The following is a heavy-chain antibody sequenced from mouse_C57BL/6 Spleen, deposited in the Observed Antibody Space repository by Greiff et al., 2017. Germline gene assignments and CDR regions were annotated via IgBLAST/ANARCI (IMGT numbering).Heavy chain of an antibody. CDR1: GYTFTSYW. D-gene: IGHD2-1*01. CDR2: IDPSDSYT. CDR3: ARRDYGNYPAWFAY. V-gene: IGHV1-69*01. J-gene: IGHJ3*01. Sequence: VQLQQPGAELVMPGASVKLSCKASGYTFTSYWMHWVKQRPGQGLEWIGEIDPSDSYTNYNQKFKGKSTLTVDKSSSTAYMQLSSLPSEDSAVYYCARRDYGNYPAWFAYWGQGTLVTVSA.